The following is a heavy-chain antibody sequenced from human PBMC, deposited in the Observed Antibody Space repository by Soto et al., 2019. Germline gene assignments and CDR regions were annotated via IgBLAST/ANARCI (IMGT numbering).Heavy chain of an antibody. Sequence: PSETLSLTCTVSGGSISSYYWSWIRQPPGKGLEWIGYIYYSGSTNYNPSLKSRVTISVDTSKNQFSLKLSSVTAADTAVYYCARGWNTIVRGRFWFAPWGQRTLVTVSS. D-gene: IGHD3-10*01. J-gene: IGHJ5*02. CDR3: ARGWNTIVRGRFWFAP. CDR2: IYYSGST. V-gene: IGHV4-59*01. CDR1: GGSISSYY.